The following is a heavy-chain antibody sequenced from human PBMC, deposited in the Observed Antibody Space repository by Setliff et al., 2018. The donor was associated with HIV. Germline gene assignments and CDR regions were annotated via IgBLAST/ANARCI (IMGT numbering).Heavy chain of an antibody. CDR2: ISAFTGDT. CDR1: GYTFINYG. J-gene: IGHJ2*01. Sequence: GASVKVSCKTSGYTFINYGLTWVRQAPGQGLEWPGVISAFTGDTYSAQRMQGRVTMTIDRSTTTAYMELRSLKSDDTAIYYCARNVYDSSGYPPSWYFDLWGRGTLVTVSS. V-gene: IGHV1-18*01. D-gene: IGHD3-22*01. CDR3: ARNVYDSSGYPPSWYFDL.